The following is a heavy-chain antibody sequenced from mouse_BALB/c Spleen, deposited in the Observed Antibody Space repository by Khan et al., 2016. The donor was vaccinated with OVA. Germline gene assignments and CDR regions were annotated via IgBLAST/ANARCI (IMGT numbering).Heavy chain of an antibody. CDR2: ISPGSGNT. V-gene: IGHV1S41*01. D-gene: IGHD1-1*01. CDR3: ARSNYYGSGCYAMDY. Sequence: DLVKPGASVNLSCKASGYTFTSYWINWIKQRPGQGLEWIGHISPGSGNTYYNKIFTVKATLTVDTSSTTAYIQLNSLSSEDSAVYFCARSNYYGSGCYAMDYWGQGTSVTVSS. CDR1: GYTFTSYW. J-gene: IGHJ4*01.